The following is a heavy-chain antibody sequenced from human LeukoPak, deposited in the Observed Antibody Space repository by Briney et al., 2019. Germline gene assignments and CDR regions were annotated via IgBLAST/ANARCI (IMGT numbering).Heavy chain of an antibody. CDR2: IKQDGSVE. Sequence: GSLRLSCAASGFTFSSYWMSWVRQAPGKGLEWVDNIKQDGSVEYYVVSVKGRFTISRDNAKESLYLQMNSLRAEDTAVYYCARIGYSSSSFDFWGQGTLVTVSS. D-gene: IGHD6-6*01. CDR3: ARIGYSSSSFDF. V-gene: IGHV3-7*05. J-gene: IGHJ4*02. CDR1: GFTFSSYW.